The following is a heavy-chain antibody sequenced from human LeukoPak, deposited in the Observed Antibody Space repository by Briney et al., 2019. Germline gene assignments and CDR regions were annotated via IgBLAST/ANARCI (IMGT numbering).Heavy chain of an antibody. CDR1: GFTFSSYG. CDR2: ISYDGSNK. CDR3: AKDGYSSSWYY. V-gene: IGHV3-30*18. Sequence: GGSLRLTCAASGFTFSSYGMHWVRQAPGKGLEWVAVISYDGSNKYYADSVKGRFTISRDNSKNTLYLQMNSLRAEDTAVYYCAKDGYSSSWYYWGQGTLVTVSS. D-gene: IGHD6-13*01. J-gene: IGHJ4*02.